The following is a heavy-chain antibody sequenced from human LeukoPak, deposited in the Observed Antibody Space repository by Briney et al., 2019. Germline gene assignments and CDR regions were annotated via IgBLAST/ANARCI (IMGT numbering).Heavy chain of an antibody. CDR2: IFYDGSRE. CDR1: GFTFSNFG. J-gene: IGHJ4*02. V-gene: IGHV3-33*01. D-gene: IGHD3-10*01. Sequence: PGTSLRLSCAASGFTFSNFGFHWVRQAPGKGLEWVAVIFYDGSREFYADSVKGRFTISRDTSKNTLYLQLNSLRAEDTAVYYCARDDSATYYNLAYWGQGTPVTVSS. CDR3: ARDDSATYYNLAY.